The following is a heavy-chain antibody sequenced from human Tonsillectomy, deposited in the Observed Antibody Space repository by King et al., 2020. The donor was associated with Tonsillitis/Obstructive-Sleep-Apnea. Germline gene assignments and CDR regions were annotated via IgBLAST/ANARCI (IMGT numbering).Heavy chain of an antibody. CDR3: AGGEGVRRSLLLDTSANWYFDL. CDR2: IYYSGST. J-gene: IGHJ2*01. Sequence: QLQESGPGLVKPSETLSLTCTVSGGSISSSSYYWGWIRQPPGKGLEWIGGIYYSGSTYYNPSLKSRVTISVDTSNNQFSLKLSSVTAADTAVYYCAGGEGVRRSLLLDTSANWYFDLWGRGTLVTVSS. CDR1: GGSISSSSYY. V-gene: IGHV4-39*01. D-gene: IGHD5-24*01.